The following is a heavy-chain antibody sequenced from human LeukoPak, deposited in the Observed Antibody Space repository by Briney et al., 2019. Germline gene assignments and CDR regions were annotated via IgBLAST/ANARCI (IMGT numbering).Heavy chain of an antibody. D-gene: IGHD6-13*01. Sequence: ASVKVSCKASGYTFTGYYMHWVRQAPGQGLEWMGWINPNSGGTNYAQKFQGWVTMTRDTSISTAYMELSRLRSDDTAVYYCARESFSSSWSTGGFDYWGQGTLVTVSS. CDR1: GYTFTGYY. J-gene: IGHJ4*02. CDR3: ARESFSSSWSTGGFDY. CDR2: INPNSGGT. V-gene: IGHV1-2*04.